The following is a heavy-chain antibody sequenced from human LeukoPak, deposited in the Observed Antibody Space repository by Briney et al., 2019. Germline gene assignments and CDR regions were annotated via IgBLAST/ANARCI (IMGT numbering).Heavy chain of an antibody. CDR2: ISSSSSYI. CDR3: ARDRRWLQRIFDY. CDR1: GFTFSSYS. Sequence: GGSLRLSCAASGFTFSSYSMNWVRQAPGKGLEWVSSISSSSSYIYYADSVKGRFTISRDNAKNSLYLQMNSLRAEDTAVYYCARDRRWLQRIFDYWGQGTLVTVSS. V-gene: IGHV3-21*01. J-gene: IGHJ4*02. D-gene: IGHD5-24*01.